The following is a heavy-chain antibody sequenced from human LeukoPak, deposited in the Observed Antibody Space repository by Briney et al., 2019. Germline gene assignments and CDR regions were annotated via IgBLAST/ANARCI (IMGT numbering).Heavy chain of an antibody. V-gene: IGHV1-46*01. D-gene: IGHD4-11*01. J-gene: IGHJ6*03. CDR1: GYTFTSYY. CDR2: INPSGGST. CDR3: ARGVQAVTGLYYYYMDV. Sequence: GASVKVSCKASGYTFTSYYMHWVRQAPGQGLEWMGIINPSGGSTSYAQKFQGRVTMTRDMSTSTVYMELSSLRSEDTAVYYCARGVQAVTGLYYYYMDVWGKGTTVTVSS.